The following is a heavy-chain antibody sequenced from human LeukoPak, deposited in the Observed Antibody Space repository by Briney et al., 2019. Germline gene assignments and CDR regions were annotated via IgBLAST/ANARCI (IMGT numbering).Heavy chain of an antibody. D-gene: IGHD2-2*01. Sequence: RSSVKLSCKASGGTVSSYAISWVRQAPGQGLEWMGGIIPIFGTANYAQKFQGRVTITTDESTSTAYMELSSLRSEDTAVYYCARSVVPAAIRYYYYYYLDVWGKGTTVTVSS. V-gene: IGHV1-69*05. CDR1: GGTVSSYA. CDR2: IIPIFGTA. J-gene: IGHJ6*03. CDR3: ARSVVPAAIRYYYYYYLDV.